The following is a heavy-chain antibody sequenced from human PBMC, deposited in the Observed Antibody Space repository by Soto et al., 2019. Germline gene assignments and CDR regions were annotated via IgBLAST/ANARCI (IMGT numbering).Heavy chain of an antibody. CDR3: ARALGGYCSSGSCPSGY. V-gene: IGHV3-23*01. Sequence: GGSLRLSCAASGFTFSSYAMSWVRQAPGKGLEWVSEISGSGGSTYYADSAKGRFTISRDNSKNTLYLQMNSLRAEDTAVFYCARALGGYCSSGSCPSGYWGQGTLVTVSS. CDR1: GFTFSSYA. CDR2: ISGSGGST. J-gene: IGHJ4*02. D-gene: IGHD2-15*01.